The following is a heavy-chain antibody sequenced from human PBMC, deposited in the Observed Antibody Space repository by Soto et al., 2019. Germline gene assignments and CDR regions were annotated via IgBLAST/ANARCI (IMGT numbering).Heavy chain of an antibody. V-gene: IGHV1-18*01. D-gene: IGHD3-10*01. J-gene: IGHJ4*02. CDR2: IFAHNGNT. CDR3: ACGCFGELVYYFDY. Sequence: QVQLVQSGAEVKKPGASVKVSCKASGYTFTSYGISWVRQAPGQGLEWMGWIFAHNGNTNYAQKLQGRVTMTTDTSTSTAYRELRSLGSDDTAVYYCACGCFGELVYYFDYWGQGTLVTVSS. CDR1: GYTFTSYG.